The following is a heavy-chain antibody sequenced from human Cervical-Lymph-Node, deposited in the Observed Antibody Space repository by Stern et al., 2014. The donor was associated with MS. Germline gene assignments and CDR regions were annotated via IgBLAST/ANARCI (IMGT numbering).Heavy chain of an antibody. D-gene: IGHD2-8*01. J-gene: IGHJ6*02. Sequence: QLVQSGAEETKPGASVKVSCKAFGDTYTGDYIHWVRQAPGQGLEWMGRINDQSGGPDYPQRFQVRVNMTSDTSNSTDYMEMNSLRSDDTAVYYCARDKGVGSPSWGLYDYYYALDVWGQGTTVTVSS. V-gene: IGHV1-2*06. CDR1: GDTYTGDY. CDR3: ARDKGVGSPSWGLYDYYYALDV. CDR2: INDQSGGP.